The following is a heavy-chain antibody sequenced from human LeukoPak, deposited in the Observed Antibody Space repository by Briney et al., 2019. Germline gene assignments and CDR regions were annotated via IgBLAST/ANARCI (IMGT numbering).Heavy chain of an antibody. CDR3: ARDRSHQRRFHSSREENWFDP. CDR2: ISWNSGSI. CDR1: GFTFDDYA. V-gene: IGHV3-9*01. J-gene: IGHJ5*02. Sequence: GGSLRLSCAASGFTFDDYAMHWVRQAPGKGLEWVSGISWNSGSIGYADSVKGRFTISRDNAKNSLYLQMNSLRAEDTAVYYCARDRSHQRRFHSSREENWFDPWGQGTLVTVSS. D-gene: IGHD6-13*01.